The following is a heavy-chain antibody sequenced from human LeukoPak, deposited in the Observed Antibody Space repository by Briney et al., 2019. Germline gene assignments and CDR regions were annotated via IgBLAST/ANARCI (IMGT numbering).Heavy chain of an antibody. CDR1: GGSFSGYY. J-gene: IGHJ4*02. V-gene: IGHV4-34*01. D-gene: IGHD2-2*01. Sequence: SETLSLTCAVYGGSFSGYYWSWIRQPPGKGLEWIGEINHSGSTNYNPSLKSRVTISVDTSKNQFSLKLSSVTAADTAVYYCARHEPDIVVVPAASQIDYWGQGTLVTVSS. CDR3: ARHEPDIVVVPAASQIDY. CDR2: INHSGST.